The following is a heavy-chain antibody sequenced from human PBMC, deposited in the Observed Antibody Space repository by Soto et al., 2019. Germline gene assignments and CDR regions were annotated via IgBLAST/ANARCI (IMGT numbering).Heavy chain of an antibody. V-gene: IGHV3-30*18. J-gene: IGHJ4*02. Sequence: QVQLVESGGGVVQPGRSLRLSCAASGITFSSYDMHWVRQAPGKGLEWVAVISYDGSNKYYADSVKGRFTISRDNAKNPLNLQMSSLRAENTAVHYCAKDYWPARGSGSPLDYWGQGTLVTVSS. CDR3: AKDYWPARGSGSPLDY. D-gene: IGHD3-10*01. CDR1: GITFSSYD. CDR2: ISYDGSNK.